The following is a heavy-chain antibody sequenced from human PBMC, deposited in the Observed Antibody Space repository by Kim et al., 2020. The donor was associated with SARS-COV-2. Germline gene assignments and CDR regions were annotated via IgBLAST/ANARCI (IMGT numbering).Heavy chain of an antibody. V-gene: IGHV3-33*01. D-gene: IGHD3-10*01. J-gene: IGHJ3*02. CDR3: ARTLWFGEIDAFDI. Sequence: GGSLRLSCAASGFTFSSYGMHWVRQAPGKGLEWVAVIWYDGSNKYYADSVKGRFTISRDNSKNTLYLQMNSLRAEDTAVYYCARTLWFGEIDAFDIWGQGTMFTVSS. CDR1: GFTFSSYG. CDR2: IWYDGSNK.